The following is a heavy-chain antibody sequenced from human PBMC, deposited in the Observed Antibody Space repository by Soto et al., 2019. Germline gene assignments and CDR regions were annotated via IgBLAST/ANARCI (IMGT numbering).Heavy chain of an antibody. CDR1: GYTFTSYG. J-gene: IGHJ4*02. CDR2: ISAYNGNT. Sequence: GASVKVSCKASGYTFTSYGISWVRQAPGQGLEWMGWISAYNGNTNYAQKLQGRVTMTTDTSTSTAYMELRSLRSDDTAVYYCARPRFLEWLSDFDYWGQGTLVTVSS. V-gene: IGHV1-18*01. D-gene: IGHD3-3*01. CDR3: ARPRFLEWLSDFDY.